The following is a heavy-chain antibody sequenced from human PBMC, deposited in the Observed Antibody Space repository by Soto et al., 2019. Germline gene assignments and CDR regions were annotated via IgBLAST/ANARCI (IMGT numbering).Heavy chain of an antibody. CDR3: ARDLGTTGPTWPNY. Sequence: ASVKVSCKASGHTFTSYGISWVRQAPGQGLEWMGWISAYNGNTNYAQKLQGRVTMTTDTSTSTAYMELRSLRSDDTAVYYCARDLGTTGPTWPNYWGPGTLVNLSS. J-gene: IGHJ4*02. V-gene: IGHV1-18*01. CDR2: ISAYNGNT. D-gene: IGHD1-1*01. CDR1: GHTFTSYG.